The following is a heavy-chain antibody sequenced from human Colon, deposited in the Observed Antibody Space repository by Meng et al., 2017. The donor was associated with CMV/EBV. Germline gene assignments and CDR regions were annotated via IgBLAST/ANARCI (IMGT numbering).Heavy chain of an antibody. Sequence: GGSLRLSCAASGFIFSDYAMHWVRQAPGKGLEWVSSITSHSNYIYYGGSVKGRFTISRDNAKSSLYLQMNNLRADDTAVYYCARDNVLRFLEWLSYTTTVGGMDVWGQGTTVTVSS. CDR3: ARDNVLRFLEWLSYTTTVGGMDV. J-gene: IGHJ6*02. V-gene: IGHV3-21*06. CDR2: ITSHSNYI. D-gene: IGHD3-3*01. CDR1: GFIFSDYA.